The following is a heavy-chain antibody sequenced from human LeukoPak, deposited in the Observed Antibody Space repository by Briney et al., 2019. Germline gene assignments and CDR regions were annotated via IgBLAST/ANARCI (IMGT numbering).Heavy chain of an antibody. D-gene: IGHD3-9*01. Sequence: PSETLSLTCTVSGGSISSYYWSWIRQPPGKGLEWIGYIYYSGSTNYNPSLKSRVTISVDTSKNQFSLKLSSVTAADTAVYYCAEAGGFGYDILTGYYHFDYWGQGTLVTVSS. CDR3: AEAGGFGYDILTGYYHFDY. J-gene: IGHJ4*02. V-gene: IGHV4-59*12. CDR1: GGSISSYY. CDR2: IYYSGST.